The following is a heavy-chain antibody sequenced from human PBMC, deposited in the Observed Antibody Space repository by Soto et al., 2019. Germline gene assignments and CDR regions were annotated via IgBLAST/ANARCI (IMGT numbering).Heavy chain of an antibody. CDR3: AKDLKDAGYYYDSSQNDY. Sequence: HPGGSLRLSCAASGFTFSRYGIPWVRQSPGKGLEWVAVISYDGSNKYYADSVKGRFTISRDNSKNTLYLQMNSLRAEDTAVYYCAKDLKDAGYYYDSSQNDYWGQGTLVTVSS. D-gene: IGHD3-22*01. CDR2: ISYDGSNK. J-gene: IGHJ4*02. V-gene: IGHV3-30*18. CDR1: GFTFSRYG.